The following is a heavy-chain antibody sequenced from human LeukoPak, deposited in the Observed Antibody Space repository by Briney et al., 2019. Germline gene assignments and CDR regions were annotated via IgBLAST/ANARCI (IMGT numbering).Heavy chain of an antibody. D-gene: IGHD5-12*01. V-gene: IGHV4-61*02. CDR2: IYTSGST. CDR3: ARVGSGYDGAAIDY. Sequence: SETLSLTRIVSGGSISSGSYYWSWIRQPAGKGLEWIGRIYTSGSTNYNPSLKSRVTISVDTSKNQFSPKLSSVTAADTAVYYCARVGSGYDGAAIDYWGQGTLVTVSS. CDR1: GGSISSGSYY. J-gene: IGHJ4*02.